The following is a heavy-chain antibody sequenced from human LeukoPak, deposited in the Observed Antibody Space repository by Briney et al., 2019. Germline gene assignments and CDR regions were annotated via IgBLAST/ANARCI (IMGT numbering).Heavy chain of an antibody. V-gene: IGHV4-4*07. CDR1: GGSINSYY. CDR3: ARGGKATVVTM. Sequence: PSETLSLTCTVSGGSINSYYWSWIRQPAGKGLEWIGRIYSSGSTNYNPSLRSRVSMSVDTSKNQFSLKLTSVTAADTAVYYCARGGKATVVTMWGQGILVTVSS. D-gene: IGHD4-23*01. J-gene: IGHJ4*02. CDR2: IYSSGST.